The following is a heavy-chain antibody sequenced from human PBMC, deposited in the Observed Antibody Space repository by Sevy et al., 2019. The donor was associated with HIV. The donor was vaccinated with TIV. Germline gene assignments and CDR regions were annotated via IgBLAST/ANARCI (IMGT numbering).Heavy chain of an antibody. J-gene: IGHJ4*02. CDR2: ISGSGGST. CDR3: ANWVVQADIDY. Sequence: GGSLRLSCATSGFTFSSYAMSWVRQAPGKGLEWVSAISGSGGSTYYADSVKGRFTISRDNSKNTLYLQMNSLRAEDTAVYYCANWVVQADIDYWGQGTLVTVSS. V-gene: IGHV3-23*01. D-gene: IGHD2-15*01. CDR1: GFTFSSYA.